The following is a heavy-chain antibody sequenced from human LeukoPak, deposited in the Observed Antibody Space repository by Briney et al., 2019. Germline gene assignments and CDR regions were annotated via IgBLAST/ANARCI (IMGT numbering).Heavy chain of an antibody. CDR3: AGGGDWFDP. Sequence: PSETLSLTCAVYGESFSGYYWSWIRQPPGKGLEWIGEVNHSGSTNYNPSLKSRVTISVDTSKNQFSLKLSSVTAADTAVYYCAGGGDWFDPWGQGTLVTVSS. CDR2: VNHSGST. J-gene: IGHJ5*02. V-gene: IGHV4-34*01. CDR1: GESFSGYY.